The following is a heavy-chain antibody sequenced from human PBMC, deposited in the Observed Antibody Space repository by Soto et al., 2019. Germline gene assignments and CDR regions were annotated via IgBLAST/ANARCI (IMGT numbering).Heavy chain of an antibody. V-gene: IGHV4-4*02. D-gene: IGHD5-12*01. CDR3: ARRIVDTETFDY. J-gene: IGHJ4*02. Sequence: SEALSLTCAVSGGSISSSNWWNWVRQSPEKGLEWIGEIYPTGSTNYNPSLRSRVTVSVDMSKNQFSLELRSVTAADTAVYYCARRIVDTETFDYWGQGTLVTVSS. CDR1: GGSISSSNW. CDR2: IYPTGST.